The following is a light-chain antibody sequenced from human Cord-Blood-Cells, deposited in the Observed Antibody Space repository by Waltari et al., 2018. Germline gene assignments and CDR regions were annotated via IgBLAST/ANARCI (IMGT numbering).Light chain of an antibody. CDR2: EGS. V-gene: IGLV2-23*01. Sequence: QSALTQPASVSGPPGQSITISCTGTTSDVGGYNLASWYQQHPGKAPKLMIYEGSKRPSGVSNRFSGSKSGNTASLTISGLQAEDEADYYCCSYAGSSMVFGGGTKLTVL. CDR1: TSDVGGYNL. J-gene: IGLJ2*01. CDR3: CSYAGSSMV.